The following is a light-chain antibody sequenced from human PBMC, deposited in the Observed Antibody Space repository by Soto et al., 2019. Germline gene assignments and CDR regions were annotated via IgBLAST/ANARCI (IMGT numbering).Light chain of an antibody. CDR2: WAS. CDR3: QQYDTTPWT. J-gene: IGKJ1*01. Sequence: DIVMTQSPDSLAVSLGEGATINCKSSQSVLYSSNNKNYLAWYHQKPGQPPKALIYWASTRESGVPDRFSGSGSGTDFTLTISSLQAEDVAVYYCQQYDTTPWTFGQGTKVEIK. CDR1: QSVLYSSNNKNY. V-gene: IGKV4-1*01.